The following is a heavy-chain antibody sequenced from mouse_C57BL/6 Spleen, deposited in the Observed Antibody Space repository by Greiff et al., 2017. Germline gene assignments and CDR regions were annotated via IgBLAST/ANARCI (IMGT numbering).Heavy chain of an antibody. J-gene: IGHJ2*01. CDR2: IPPNSGST. D-gene: IGHD4-1*01. Sequence: QVQLQQPGAELVKPGASVKLSCKASGYTFTSYWMHWVKQRPGQGLEWIGMIPPNSGSTNYNEKFKSKATLTVDKSSSTAYMQLSSLTSEDSAVYYCARRGNWDGGYFDYWGQGTTLTVSS. V-gene: IGHV1-64*01. CDR1: GYTFTSYW. CDR3: ARRGNWDGGYFDY.